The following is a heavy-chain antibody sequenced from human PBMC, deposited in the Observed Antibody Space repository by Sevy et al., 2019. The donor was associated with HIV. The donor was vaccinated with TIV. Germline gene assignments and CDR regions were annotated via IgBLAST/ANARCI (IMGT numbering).Heavy chain of an antibody. CDR3: ARYGRIPVAGHTWFDP. CDR2: ISGGGAAT. J-gene: IGHJ5*02. Sequence: GGSLRLSCAASGFTFIAFGMTWVRQAPGKGLEWVSGISGGGAATAYADSVKGRCTISRDNSKNTRYLQMNSLTADDTDVDYCARYGRIPVAGHTWFDPWGLGTLVTVSS. V-gene: IGHV3-23*01. D-gene: IGHD6-19*01. CDR1: GFTFIAFG.